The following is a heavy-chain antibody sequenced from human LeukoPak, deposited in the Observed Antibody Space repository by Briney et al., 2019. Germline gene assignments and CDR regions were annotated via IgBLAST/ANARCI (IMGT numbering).Heavy chain of an antibody. CDR1: GFTFSSYG. CDR2: MWYDGSNE. CDR3: ARDSARDGYNYYFDH. D-gene: IGHD5-24*01. Sequence: GGSLRLSCAASGFTFSSYGMHWVRQAPGKGLEWVSVMWYDGSNEYYADSVQGRFTIFRDIPKNTLYLQMNSLRAEDTAIYYCARDSARDGYNYYFDHWGQGTLVTVSS. V-gene: IGHV3-33*01. J-gene: IGHJ4*02.